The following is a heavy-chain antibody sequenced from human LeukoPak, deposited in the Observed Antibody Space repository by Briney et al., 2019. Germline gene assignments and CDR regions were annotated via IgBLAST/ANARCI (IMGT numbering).Heavy chain of an antibody. CDR1: GYSFTNCA. CDR3: ARAFQSLGGLSLPDY. Sequence: GASVKVSCKASGYSFTNCAMNWVRQAPGQGLEWMGWIHPGTGNPTYAQGFTGRFVFSLDTSVSTTYLQISSLKAEDTAVYFCARAFQSLGGLSLPDYWGQGTLVTVSS. CDR2: IHPGTGNP. D-gene: IGHD3-16*02. J-gene: IGHJ4*02. V-gene: IGHV7-4-1*02.